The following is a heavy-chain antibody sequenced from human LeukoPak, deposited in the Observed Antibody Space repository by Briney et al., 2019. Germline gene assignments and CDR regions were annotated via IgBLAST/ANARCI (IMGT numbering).Heavy chain of an antibody. Sequence: ASAKVSCKASGYTFTSHDIDWVRQTTGQGLEWMGWMNPGSGNTGYAQKFQGRVTMTRNTSISTVYMEVSGLRSEDTAVYYCTRGGIIILGVATVVDYWGQGTLVTVSS. CDR2: MNPGSGNT. CDR3: TRGGIIILGVATVVDY. J-gene: IGHJ4*02. V-gene: IGHV1-8*01. CDR1: GYTFTSHD. D-gene: IGHD3/OR15-3a*01.